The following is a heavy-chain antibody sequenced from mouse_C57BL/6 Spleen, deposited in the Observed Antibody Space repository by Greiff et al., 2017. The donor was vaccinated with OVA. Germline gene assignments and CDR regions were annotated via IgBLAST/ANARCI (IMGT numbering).Heavy chain of an antibody. V-gene: IGHV5-12*01. CDR2: ISNGGGST. CDR3: ARGAYYDYPWFAY. D-gene: IGHD2-4*01. J-gene: IGHJ3*01. CDR1: GFTFSDYY. Sequence: EVKVEESGGGLVQPGGSLKLSCAASGFTFSDYYMYWVRQTPEKRLEWVAYISNGGGSTYYPDTVKGRFTISRDNAKNTLYLQMSRLKSEDTAMYYCARGAYYDYPWFAYWGQGTLVTVSA.